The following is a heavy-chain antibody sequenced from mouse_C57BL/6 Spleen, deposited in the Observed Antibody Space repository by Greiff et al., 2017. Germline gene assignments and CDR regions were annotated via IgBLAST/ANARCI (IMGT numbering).Heavy chain of an antibody. CDR1: GYTFTDYN. CDR3: ARDYYGSSYGWYAMDY. D-gene: IGHD1-1*01. J-gene: IGHJ4*01. Sequence: EVKLQQSGPELVKPGASVTIPCKASGYTFTDYNMDWVKQSHGKSLEWIGDINPNNGGTIYNQKFKGKATLTVDKSSSTAYMELRSLTSEDTAVYYCARDYYGSSYGWYAMDYWGQGTSVTVSS. CDR2: INPNNGGT. V-gene: IGHV1-18*01.